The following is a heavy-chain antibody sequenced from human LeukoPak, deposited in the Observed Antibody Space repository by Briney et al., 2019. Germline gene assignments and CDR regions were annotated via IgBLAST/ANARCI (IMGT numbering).Heavy chain of an antibody. CDR1: GFTFSNHG. CDR3: AKDPRLCGGDCFTTIDF. CDR2: ISDSSGGRT. V-gene: IGHV3-23*01. J-gene: IGHJ3*01. Sequence: PGETLRLSCVASGFTFSNHGLSWVRQAPGQGLEWVSSISDSSGGRTPYADSVKGRFTISRDNSRNTLYLQMNSLRVEGTAIYYCAKDPRLCGGDCFTTIDFWGQGTMVTVSP. D-gene: IGHD2-21*02.